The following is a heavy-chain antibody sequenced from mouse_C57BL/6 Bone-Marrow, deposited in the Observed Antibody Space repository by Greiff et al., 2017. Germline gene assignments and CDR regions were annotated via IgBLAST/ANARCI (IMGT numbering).Heavy chain of an antibody. D-gene: IGHD1-1*01. CDR3: ANPKLLRAYAMDY. CDR1: GYTFTSYW. CDR2: IDPNSGGT. Sequence: QVQLQQPGAELVKPGASVKLSCKASGYTFTSYWMHWVKQRPGRGLEWIGRIDPNSGGTTYNEQFKTKATLTVDKPSSSAYMQLSSLNSADSAVFYCANPKLLRAYAMDYWGQGTSVTVSS. V-gene: IGHV1-72*01. J-gene: IGHJ4*01.